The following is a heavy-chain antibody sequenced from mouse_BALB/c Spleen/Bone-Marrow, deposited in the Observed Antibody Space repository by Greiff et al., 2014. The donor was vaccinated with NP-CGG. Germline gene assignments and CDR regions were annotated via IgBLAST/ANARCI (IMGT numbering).Heavy chain of an antibody. CDR3: ARRGPGFDY. CDR2: IYPGDGDT. J-gene: IGHJ2*01. CDR1: GYAFSSYW. D-gene: IGHD3-3*01. V-gene: IGHV1-80*01. Sequence: QVQLKESGAELVRPGASGGIFCKGSGYAFSSYWVNWVEQRPGQGLEWIGQIYPGDGDTNYNGKFKGKATLTADKSSSTAYMQLSSLTSEDSAVYFCARRGPGFDYWGQGTTLTVSS.